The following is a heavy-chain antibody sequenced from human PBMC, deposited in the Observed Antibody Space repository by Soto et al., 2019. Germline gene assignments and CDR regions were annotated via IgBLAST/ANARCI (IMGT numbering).Heavy chain of an antibody. V-gene: IGHV4-34*01. CDR3: ARGHGDDAFDI. J-gene: IGHJ3*02. CDR1: GGSFSGYY. CDR2: INHSGST. Sequence: KASETLSLTCAVYGGSFSGYYWSWIRQPPGKGLEWIGEINHSGSTNYNPSLKSRVTISVETSKSQFSLKLSSVTAADTAVYYCARGHGDDAFDIWGQGTMVTVSS.